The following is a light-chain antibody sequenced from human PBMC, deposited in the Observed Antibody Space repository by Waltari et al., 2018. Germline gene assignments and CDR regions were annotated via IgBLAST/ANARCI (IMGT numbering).Light chain of an antibody. CDR3: QQSYTSPHT. CDR2: AAS. Sequence: DIQMTQSPSSLSASVGDRVTITCRARQSISSYLNWYPPKPGKAPDLLIYAASTLQSGVPSRFSGSGSGTDFTLTISSLQPEDFSTYYCQQSYTSPHTFGQGTKLEIK. V-gene: IGKV1-39*01. J-gene: IGKJ2*01. CDR1: QSISSY.